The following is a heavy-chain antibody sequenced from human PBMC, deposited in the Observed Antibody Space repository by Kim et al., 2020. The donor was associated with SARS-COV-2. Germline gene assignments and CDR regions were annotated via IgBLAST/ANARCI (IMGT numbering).Heavy chain of an antibody. V-gene: IGHV3-11*01. D-gene: IGHD6-13*01. J-gene: IGHJ4*02. CDR3: ARVGSTVAAGIIDY. CDR1: GFFFSDYY. Sequence: GGSLRLSCAASGFFFSDYYMSWIRQAPGKGLEWVSYMSSRGFTTHYEDSVKGRFTISRDNAKNSLYLQMNSLRAEDTALLYCARVGSTVAAGIIDYWGQG. CDR2: MSSRGFTT.